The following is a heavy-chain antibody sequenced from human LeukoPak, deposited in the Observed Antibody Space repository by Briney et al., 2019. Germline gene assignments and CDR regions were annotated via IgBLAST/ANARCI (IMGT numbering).Heavy chain of an antibody. D-gene: IGHD3-3*01. CDR1: GGTFSSYA. CDR2: IIPIFGTA. CDR3: ATIRVLEWFDYYYYYYMDV. J-gene: IGHJ6*03. V-gene: IGHV1-69*13. Sequence: SVKVSCKASGGTFSSYAISWVRQAPGQGLEWMGGIIPIFGTANYAQKFQGRVTITADESTSTAYMELSSLRSEDTAVYYCATIRVLEWFDYYYYYYMDVWGKGTTVTVSS.